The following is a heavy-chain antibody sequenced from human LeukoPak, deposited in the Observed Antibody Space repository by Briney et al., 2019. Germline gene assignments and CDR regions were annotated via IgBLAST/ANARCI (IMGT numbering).Heavy chain of an antibody. D-gene: IGHD6-13*01. J-gene: IGHJ4*02. Sequence: GGSLRLSCAASGFTFDDYAMHWVRQAPGKGLEWVSGISWNSGSIGYADSVKGRFTISRDNAKNTLYLQMNSLRAEDTAVYYCARGVAAAGSYYFDYWGQGTLVTVSP. CDR1: GFTFDDYA. CDR3: ARGVAAAGSYYFDY. V-gene: IGHV3-9*01. CDR2: ISWNSGSI.